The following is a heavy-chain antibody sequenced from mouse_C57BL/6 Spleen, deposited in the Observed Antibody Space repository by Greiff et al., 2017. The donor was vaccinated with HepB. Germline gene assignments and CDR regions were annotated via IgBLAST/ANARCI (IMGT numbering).Heavy chain of an antibody. CDR3: ARFPSYYYCSSYGYFDV. J-gene: IGHJ1*03. CDR1: GFSLTSYG. CDR2: IWSGGST. D-gene: IGHD1-1*01. Sequence: VKLQESGPGLVQPSQSLSITCTVSGFSLTSYGVHWVRQSPGKGLEWLGVIWSGGSTDYNAAFISRLSISKDNSKSQVFFKMNSLQADDTAIYYCARFPSYYYCSSYGYFDVWGTGTTVTVSS. V-gene: IGHV2-2*01.